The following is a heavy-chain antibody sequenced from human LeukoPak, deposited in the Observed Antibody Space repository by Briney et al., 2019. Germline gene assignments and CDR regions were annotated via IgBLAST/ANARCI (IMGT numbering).Heavy chain of an antibody. D-gene: IGHD3-3*01. CDR2: INHSGST. CDR3: ARHAKLRIPHLPFDY. J-gene: IGHJ4*02. V-gene: IGHV4-34*01. Sequence: SETLSLSCAFYCGFFSGSFWRVLRQPPRELEWLSGGINHSGSTNYNPSLKSRVTISVDTSKNQFSLKLSSVTAADTAVYYCARHAKLRIPHLPFDYWGQGTLVTVSS. CDR1: CGFFSGSF.